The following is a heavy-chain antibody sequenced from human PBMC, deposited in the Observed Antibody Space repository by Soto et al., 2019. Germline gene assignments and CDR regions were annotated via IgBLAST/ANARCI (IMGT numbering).Heavy chain of an antibody. CDR3: RNDTSGWRGGLDV. Sequence: CSSSPFALTTRGEGGGWSRQQPGKAPEGLGIIYSNGDKRYTPSLKTRITITKDNSRDQELLIMTNVKAENTAIYYCRNDTSGWRGGLDVWGQGTMVTVSS. CDR1: PFALTTRGEG. CDR2: IYSNGDK. D-gene: IGHD1-1*01. J-gene: IGHJ6*02. V-gene: IGHV2-5*01.